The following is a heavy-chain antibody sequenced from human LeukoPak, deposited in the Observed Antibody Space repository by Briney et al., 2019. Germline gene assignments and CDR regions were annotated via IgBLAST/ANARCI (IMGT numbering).Heavy chain of an antibody. J-gene: IGHJ4*02. CDR2: ISYDGSNK. V-gene: IGHV3-30*18. CDR3: AKEAGGNPGNDY. CDR1: GFTFSSYG. Sequence: PGGSLRLSCAASGFTFSSYGMHWVRQAPGKGLEWVAVISYDGSNKYYADSVKGRFTISRDNSKNTLYLQMNSLRAEDTAVYYCAKEAGGNPGNDYWGQGTLVTASS. D-gene: IGHD4-23*01.